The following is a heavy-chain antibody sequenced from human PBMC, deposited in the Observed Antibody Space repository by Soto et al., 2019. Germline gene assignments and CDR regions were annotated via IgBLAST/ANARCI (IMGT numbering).Heavy chain of an antibody. D-gene: IGHD3-22*01. CDR2: ISPIFGTA. CDR3: ARESSPPHYYDSSGYSFFPFDY. CDR1: ESTFSSYA. V-gene: IGHV1-69*06. Sequence: GASGKFSCKASESTFSSYAISWVRQAPGQGLEWMGGISPIFGTANYAQKFQGRVTITADKSTSTAYMELSSLRSEDTAVYYCARESSPPHYYDSSGYSFFPFDYWGQGTLVPVSS. J-gene: IGHJ4*02.